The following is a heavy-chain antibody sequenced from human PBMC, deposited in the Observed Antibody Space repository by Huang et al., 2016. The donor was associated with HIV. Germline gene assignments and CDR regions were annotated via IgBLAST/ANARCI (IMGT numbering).Heavy chain of an antibody. CDR3: ARVQPPHGRNPLDI. CDR2: IIAGGGST. J-gene: IGHJ3*02. V-gene: IGHV1-46*03. Sequence: QVHLVQSGAEVREPGASVKVSCRPSGNTFTSFNVHWVRQAPGQGLEWIGKIIAGGGSTTYAEKFQGRISMTRDSSTGTIFLELRSLRSEDTAMYYCARVQPPHGRNPLDIWGQGTLITVSS. CDR1: GNTFTSFN.